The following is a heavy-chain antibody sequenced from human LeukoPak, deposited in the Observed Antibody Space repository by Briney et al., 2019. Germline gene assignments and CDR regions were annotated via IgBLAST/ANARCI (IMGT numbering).Heavy chain of an antibody. J-gene: IGHJ4*02. CDR1: GGSISSGSYY. CDR2: ISYSGTT. Sequence: ETLSLTCTVSGGSISSGSYYWSWIRQPAGKGLEWIGYISYSGTTNYNPSLKSRITISVGTSKNQFSLMLSSVTAADTAVYYCARDTNYGDYVWGQGTLVTVSS. CDR3: ARDTNYGDYV. V-gene: IGHV4-61*10. D-gene: IGHD4-17*01.